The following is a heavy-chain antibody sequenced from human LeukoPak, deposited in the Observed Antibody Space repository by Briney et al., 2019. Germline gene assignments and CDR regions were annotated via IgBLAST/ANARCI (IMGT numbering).Heavy chain of an antibody. Sequence: ASVKVSCKASGYTFTGYYMHWVRQAPGQGLEWMGRINPNSGGTNYAQKFQGRVTMTRDTSISTAYMELSRLRSDDTAVYYCARSLFRVEVPAATPGNWGQGTLVTVSS. CDR1: GYTFTGYY. CDR3: ARSLFRVEVPAATPGN. J-gene: IGHJ4*02. CDR2: INPNSGGT. D-gene: IGHD2-2*01. V-gene: IGHV1-2*06.